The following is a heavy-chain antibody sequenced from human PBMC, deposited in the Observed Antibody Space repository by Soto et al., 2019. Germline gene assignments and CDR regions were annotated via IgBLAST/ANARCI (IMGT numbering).Heavy chain of an antibody. J-gene: IGHJ4*02. CDR3: ARGGLSTRTFDY. V-gene: IGHV5-51*01. CDR1: RYNFAGYW. CDR2: IYPSDSNN. Sequence: GQSLKISCKGSRYNFAGYWIAWVRQIPGKCMELMGIIYPSDSNNRYRPSFQVEVTISPFTYTTYDYLQPSSLRASDHAIPFSARGGLSTRTFDYLGKVTPGTVSS. D-gene: IGHD1-1*01.